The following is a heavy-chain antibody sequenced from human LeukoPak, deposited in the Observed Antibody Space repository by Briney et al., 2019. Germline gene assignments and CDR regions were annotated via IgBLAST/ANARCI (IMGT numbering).Heavy chain of an antibody. CDR2: IYSGGST. CDR3: ARGYNSGTYSTGYFGP. J-gene: IGHJ5*02. Sequence: GGSLRLSCVASGFTVSSSYMSWVRQAPGRGLDWVSVIYSGGSTHYAGSVKGRFTISRDDSKNTVFLQMNSLRAEDTAMYYCARGYNSGTYSTGYFGPWGQGTLVTVSS. D-gene: IGHD3-10*01. CDR1: GFTVSSSY. V-gene: IGHV3-66*01.